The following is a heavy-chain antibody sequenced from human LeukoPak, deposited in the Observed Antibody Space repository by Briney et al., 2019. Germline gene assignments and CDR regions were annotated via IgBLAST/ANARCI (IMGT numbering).Heavy chain of an antibody. V-gene: IGHV3-7*01. CDR2: INEDGSEK. Sequence: GGSLRLSCAASGFSFSNFWMSWVRQAPGKGLEWVANINEDGSEKYYVDSAEGRFTVSRDNAKSSLHLQMNSLRGEDTAVYYCATKMGDYWGQGTRVTVSS. J-gene: IGHJ4*02. CDR3: ATKMGDY. D-gene: IGHD2-8*01. CDR1: GFSFSNFW.